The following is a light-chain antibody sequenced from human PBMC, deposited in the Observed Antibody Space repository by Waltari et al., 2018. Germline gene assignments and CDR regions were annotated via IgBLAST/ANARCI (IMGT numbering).Light chain of an antibody. CDR3: QQYGSSTGLT. V-gene: IGKV3-20*01. CDR2: GAS. J-gene: IGKJ4*01. CDR1: QSVSSSY. Sequence: SLSPGERATLSCRASQSVSSSYLAWYQQKPGQAPRLLIYGASSRATGIPDRFSGSGSGTDFTLTISRLEPEDFAVYYCQQYGSSTGLTFGGGTKVEIK.